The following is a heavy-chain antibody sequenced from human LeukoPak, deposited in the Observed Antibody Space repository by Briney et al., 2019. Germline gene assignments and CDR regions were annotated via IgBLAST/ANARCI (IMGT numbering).Heavy chain of an antibody. CDR1: GGSISSGDYY. Sequence: SQTLSLTCTVSGGSISSGDYYWSWIRQPPGKGLEWIGYIYYSGSTNYNPSLKSRVTISVDTSKNQFSLKLSSVTAADTAVYYCARGGVGGAHDYWGQGTLVTVSS. D-gene: IGHD1-26*01. CDR3: ARGGVGGAHDY. V-gene: IGHV4-30-4*01. J-gene: IGHJ4*02. CDR2: IYYSGST.